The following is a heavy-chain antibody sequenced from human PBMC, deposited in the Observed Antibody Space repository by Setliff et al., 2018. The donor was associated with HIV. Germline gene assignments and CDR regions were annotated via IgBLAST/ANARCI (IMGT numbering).Heavy chain of an antibody. CDR1: GGTFSGYV. J-gene: IGHJ4*02. CDR2: IIPIYATS. CDR3: AYSNGYVYSNF. V-gene: IGHV1-69*13. Sequence: SVKVSCKASGGTFSGYVINWVRQAPGQGLEWMGGIIPIYATSNYAQGFQGRITITADESTSTAYMGLSSLRSEDTAFYYCAYSNGYVYSNFWGQGTLVTVSS. D-gene: IGHD5-18*01.